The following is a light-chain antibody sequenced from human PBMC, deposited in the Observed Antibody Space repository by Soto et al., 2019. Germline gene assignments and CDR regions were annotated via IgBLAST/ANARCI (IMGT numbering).Light chain of an antibody. Sequence: QSVLAQPASVSGSPGQSITISCTGTSSDVGGYNYVSWYQQQPDKAPKLMIYDVTKRPSGVPDRFSGSKSDNTASLTISGLQAEDEADYYCCSYAGTYTFVFGTGTKVTVL. CDR2: DVT. CDR3: CSYAGTYTFV. V-gene: IGLV2-11*01. J-gene: IGLJ1*01. CDR1: SSDVGGYNY.